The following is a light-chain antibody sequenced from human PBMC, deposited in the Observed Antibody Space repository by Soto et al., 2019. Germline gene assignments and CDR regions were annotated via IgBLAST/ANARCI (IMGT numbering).Light chain of an antibody. CDR1: QSVSNN. CDR2: GAS. CDR3: QQYNNWTVT. V-gene: IGKV3-15*01. Sequence: EIVLTHAPGTLSLSPGERATLSCRPSQSVSNNYLAWYQQQPGQAPRLLIYGASTRATGIPARFRGRGSGTEFTLTIRSLQSEDFAVYYCQQYNNWTVTFGGGTQVDIK. J-gene: IGKJ4*01.